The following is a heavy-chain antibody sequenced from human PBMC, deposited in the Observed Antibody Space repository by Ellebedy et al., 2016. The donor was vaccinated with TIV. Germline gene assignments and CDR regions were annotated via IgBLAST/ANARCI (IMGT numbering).Heavy chain of an antibody. Sequence: AASVKVSCKASGYTFTSNYMHWVRQAPGQGLEWMGIINPIGGSTSYAQKFQGRVTVTRETATSTVYMELNSLRSEDTAVYHCARGGDSSGYLFDYWGQGTLVTVSS. CDR3: ARGGDSSGYLFDY. J-gene: IGHJ4*02. V-gene: IGHV1-46*01. CDR1: GYTFTSNY. D-gene: IGHD3-22*01. CDR2: INPIGGST.